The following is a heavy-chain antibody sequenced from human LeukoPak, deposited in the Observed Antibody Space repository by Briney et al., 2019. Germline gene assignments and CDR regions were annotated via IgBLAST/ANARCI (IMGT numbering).Heavy chain of an antibody. V-gene: IGHV6-1*01. J-gene: IGHJ5*02. CDR3: ARAGPYSTGHNWFDP. D-gene: IGHD6-19*01. CDR2: TYYRSQWYN. CDR1: GDSVSNNSAA. Sequence: SQTLSLTCAISGDSVSNNSAAWNWIRQSPSRGLEWLGRTYYRSQWYNDYAVSVRSRITINPDTSKNQISLQLNSVTPEDTAVYYCARAGPYSTGHNWFDPWGQGTLVTVSS.